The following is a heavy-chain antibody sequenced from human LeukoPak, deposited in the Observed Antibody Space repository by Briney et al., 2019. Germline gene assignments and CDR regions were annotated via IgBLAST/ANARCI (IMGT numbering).Heavy chain of an antibody. Sequence: GGSLRLSCAASGFTFSNYEMNWVRQAPGQGLEWVSVFYVGGATYYADSVKGRFTISRDNSENTLYLQMKSLRAEDTAVYYCARGDGYNFFDYWGQGTLVTVSS. CDR2: FYVGGAT. V-gene: IGHV3-53*01. J-gene: IGHJ4*02. CDR1: GFTFSNYE. CDR3: ARGDGYNFFDY. D-gene: IGHD5-24*01.